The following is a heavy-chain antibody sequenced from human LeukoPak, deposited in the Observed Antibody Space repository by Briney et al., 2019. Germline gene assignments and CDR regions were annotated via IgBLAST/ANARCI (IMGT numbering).Heavy chain of an antibody. CDR3: ARHSNDSSGPFDY. Sequence: SETLSLTCTVSGGSISSYYWRWIRQPPGKGLEWIGYIYTSGSTNYNPSLKSRVTISVDTSKNQFSLKLSSVTAADTAVYYCARHSNDSSGPFDYWGQGTLVTVSS. J-gene: IGHJ4*02. V-gene: IGHV4-4*09. CDR1: GGSISSYY. CDR2: IYTSGST. D-gene: IGHD3-22*01.